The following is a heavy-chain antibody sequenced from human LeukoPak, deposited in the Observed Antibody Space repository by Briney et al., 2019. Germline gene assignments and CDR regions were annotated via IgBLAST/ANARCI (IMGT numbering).Heavy chain of an antibody. D-gene: IGHD3-3*01. CDR1: GYTFTGYG. J-gene: IGHJ4*02. CDR3: ARDTYCISTSCSYYDFWSGYYTVGDY. V-gene: IGHV1-18*01. Sequence: GASVKVSCRASGYTFTGYGISWVRQAPGQGLEWMGWISAYNGNTNYAQKLQGSVTMTTDTSTSTAYMELRSLRSDDTAVYYCARDTYCISTSCSYYDFWSGYYTVGDYWGQGTLVTVSS. CDR2: ISAYNGNT.